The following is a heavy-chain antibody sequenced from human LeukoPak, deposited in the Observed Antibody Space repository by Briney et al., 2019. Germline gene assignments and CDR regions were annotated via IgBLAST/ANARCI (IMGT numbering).Heavy chain of an antibody. Sequence: GGSLRLSCAASGFTFSSYAMHWVRQAPGKGLEWVAVISYDGSNKYYADSVKGRFTISRDNSKNTLYLQMNSLRAEDTAVYYCAKDYGTYCSGGSCYSGYYYMDVWGKGTTVTISS. J-gene: IGHJ6*03. CDR2: ISYDGSNK. D-gene: IGHD2-15*01. CDR1: GFTFSSYA. CDR3: AKDYGTYCSGGSCYSGYYYMDV. V-gene: IGHV3-30*04.